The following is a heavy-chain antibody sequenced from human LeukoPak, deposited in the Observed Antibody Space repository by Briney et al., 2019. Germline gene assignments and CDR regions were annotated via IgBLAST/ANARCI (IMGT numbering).Heavy chain of an antibody. CDR3: ARGSGPAAMSYYYYYMDV. CDR1: GGSFSGYY. Sequence: SETLSLTCAVYGGSFSGYYWSWIRQPPGKGLEWSGEINHSGSTNYNPSLKSRVTISVDTSKNQFSLKLSSVTAADTAVYYCARGSGPAAMSYYYYYMDVWGKGTTVTVSS. J-gene: IGHJ6*03. D-gene: IGHD2-2*01. CDR2: INHSGST. V-gene: IGHV4-34*01.